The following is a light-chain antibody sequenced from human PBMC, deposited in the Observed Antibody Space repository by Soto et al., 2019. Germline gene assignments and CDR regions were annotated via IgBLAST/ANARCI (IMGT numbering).Light chain of an antibody. V-gene: IGKV4-1*01. CDR3: QQYYSTPPT. J-gene: IGKJ1*01. CDR1: QSVLYSSNNKNY. CDR2: WAS. Sequence: IVMTQSPESLAVSLGERATINCKSSQSVLYSSNNKNYLAWYQQKPGQPPKLLIYWASTRESGVPDRFSGSGSGTDFTLTISSLQAEDVAVYYCQQYYSTPPTFCQGTKVDIK.